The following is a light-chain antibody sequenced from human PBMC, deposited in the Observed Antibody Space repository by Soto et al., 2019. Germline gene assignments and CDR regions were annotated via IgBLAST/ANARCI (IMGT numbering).Light chain of an antibody. Sequence: QSALTQPASVSGSPGQSITISCTGTSSDVGGYNYVSWYQQHPGKAPKLMIYDVSNRPSGVSNRFSGSKSGNTASLTISGLQAEDEADYYFSSYTSSSVVFGGVTKGTVL. CDR2: DVS. V-gene: IGLV2-14*01. CDR3: SSYTSSSVV. CDR1: SSDVGGYNY. J-gene: IGLJ2*01.